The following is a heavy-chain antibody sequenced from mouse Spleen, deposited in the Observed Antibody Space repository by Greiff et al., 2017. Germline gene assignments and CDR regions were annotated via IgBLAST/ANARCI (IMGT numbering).Heavy chain of an antibody. CDR2: IYPGSGST. J-gene: IGHJ4*01. D-gene: IGHD2-4*01. CDR1: GYTFTSYW. Sequence: QVQLQQPGAELVKPGASVKMSCKASGYTFTSYWITWVKQRPGQGLEWIGDIYPGSGSTNYNEKFKSKATLTVDTSSSTAYMQLSSLTSEDSAVYYCARPRYDYEWYYAMDYWGQGTSVTVSS. V-gene: IGHV1-55*01. CDR3: ARPRYDYEWYYAMDY.